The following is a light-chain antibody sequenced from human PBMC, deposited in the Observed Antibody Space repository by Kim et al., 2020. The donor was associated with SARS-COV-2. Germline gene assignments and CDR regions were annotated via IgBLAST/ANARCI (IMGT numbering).Light chain of an antibody. CDR3: NSRDSSGDHLV. CDR1: SLRTYY. CDR2: GEN. V-gene: IGLV3-19*01. J-gene: IGLJ3*02. Sequence: GQTVRITCQGDSLRTYYASWYKQRPGQAPVLVMYGENNRPSGIPDRFSGSNSGSTASLTIVGTQAEDEGDYYCNSRDSSGDHLVFGGGTQLIVL.